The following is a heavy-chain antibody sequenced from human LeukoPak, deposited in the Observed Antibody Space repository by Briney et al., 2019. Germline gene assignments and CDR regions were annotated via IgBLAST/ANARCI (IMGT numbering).Heavy chain of an antibody. CDR3: ARQRDYYDSSGYYPAQPYYFDY. D-gene: IGHD3-22*01. J-gene: IGHJ4*02. V-gene: IGHV3-74*01. Sequence: GGSLRLSCAASGFTFSSYWMHWVRQAPGKGLVWVSRINSDGSSTSYADSVKGRFTISRDNSKNTLYLQMNSLRAEDTAVYYCARQRDYYDSSGYYPAQPYYFDYWGQGTLVTVSS. CDR2: INSDGSST. CDR1: GFTFSSYW.